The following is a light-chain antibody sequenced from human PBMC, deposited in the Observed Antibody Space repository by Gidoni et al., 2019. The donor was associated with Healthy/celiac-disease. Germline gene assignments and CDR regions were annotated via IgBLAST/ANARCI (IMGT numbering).Light chain of an antibody. CDR2: DVS. CDR1: SSDVGGYNY. V-gene: IGLV2-14*01. Sequence: QPALTQPASVSGSTGLSITIYCTGTSSDVGGYNYVSLYQQHACKAPKLMIYDVSNRPSGVSNRFSGSKSGDPASRTISGLQAEDDADNYCSSYTSSSTVVIGGGTKL. J-gene: IGLJ2*01. CDR3: SSYTSSSTVV.